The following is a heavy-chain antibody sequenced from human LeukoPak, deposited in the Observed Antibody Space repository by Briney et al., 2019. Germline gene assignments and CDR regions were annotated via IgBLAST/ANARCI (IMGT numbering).Heavy chain of an antibody. CDR2: IYYSGST. CDR1: GGSISSSSYY. V-gene: IGHV4-39*07. Sequence: SETLSLTCTVSGGSISSSSYYWGWIRQPPGKGLEWIGSIYYSGSTNYNPSLKSRVTISVDTSKNQFSLNLSSVTAADTAVYYCARSEVIVKDAFDIWGQGTMVTVSS. J-gene: IGHJ3*02. D-gene: IGHD1-26*01. CDR3: ARSEVIVKDAFDI.